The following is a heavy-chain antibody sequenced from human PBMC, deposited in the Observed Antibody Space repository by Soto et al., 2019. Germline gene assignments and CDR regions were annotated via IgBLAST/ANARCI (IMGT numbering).Heavy chain of an antibody. CDR1: GYTFSSYS. J-gene: IGHJ4*02. V-gene: IGHV1-3*01. D-gene: IGHD3-16*01. Sequence: QVHLVQSGTEVRRPGASVKGSCQTSGYTFSSYSIHWVRQAPGQGLEWMGWINAAHGTTKYSQKCQGRVTITMDTSATTVYMELTTLRSEATAVYYCARDYGMRLGCFDYWGQGSLVIVSS. CDR2: INAAHGTT. CDR3: ARDYGMRLGCFDY.